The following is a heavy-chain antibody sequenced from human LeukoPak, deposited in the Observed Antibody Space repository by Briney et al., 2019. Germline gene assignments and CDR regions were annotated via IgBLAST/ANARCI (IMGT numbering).Heavy chain of an antibody. Sequence: GGSLRLSCAASGFTFSSCSMNWVRQAPGKGLEWVSSISSSSSYIYYADSVKGRFTISRDNAKNSLYLQMNSLRAEDTAVYYCARGSGVTTIYYYMDVWGKGTTVTVSS. V-gene: IGHV3-21*01. D-gene: IGHD4-17*01. CDR1: GFTFSSCS. CDR2: ISSSSSYI. CDR3: ARGSGVTTIYYYMDV. J-gene: IGHJ6*03.